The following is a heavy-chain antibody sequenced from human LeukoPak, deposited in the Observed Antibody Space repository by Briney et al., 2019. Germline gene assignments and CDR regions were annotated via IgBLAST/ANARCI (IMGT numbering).Heavy chain of an antibody. CDR3: ASTYSNYDPDSASYYMDV. CDR2: FNPNSGGT. Sequence: ASVKVSCKASGYTFTGYYLQWVRQAPGQGLEWMGWFNPNSGGTNYAQKFQGRVTMTRDTSISTAYMELSSLRSEDTAVYYCASTYSNYDPDSASYYMDVWGKGTTVTVSS. V-gene: IGHV1-2*02. J-gene: IGHJ6*03. CDR1: GYTFTGYY. D-gene: IGHD4-11*01.